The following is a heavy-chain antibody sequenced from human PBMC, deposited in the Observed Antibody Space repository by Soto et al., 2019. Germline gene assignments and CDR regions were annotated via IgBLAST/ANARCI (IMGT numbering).Heavy chain of an antibody. J-gene: IGHJ3*02. CDR2: ISDSSGST. Sequence: GGTLRLSCAASRFTFSNYVMSWVRQATGKGLEWVSTISDSSGSTFYADSVKGRFTISRDNSKNTLYLQMNSLRAEDTAVYYCAKRVTDSDAFDIWGQGTMVTVSS. CDR1: RFTFSNYV. V-gene: IGHV3-23*01. D-gene: IGHD5-18*01. CDR3: AKRVTDSDAFDI.